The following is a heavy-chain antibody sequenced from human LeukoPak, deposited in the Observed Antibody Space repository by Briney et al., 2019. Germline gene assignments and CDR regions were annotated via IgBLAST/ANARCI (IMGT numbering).Heavy chain of an antibody. CDR3: ARGGTAPEAMIVVSIAFDI. J-gene: IGHJ3*02. V-gene: IGHV1-3*03. CDR1: GYTFTSYA. CDR2: INAGNGNT. D-gene: IGHD3-22*01. Sequence: ASVKVSCKASGYTFTSYAMHWVRQAPGQRLEWMGWINAGNGNTKYSQEFQGRVTITRDTSASTAYMGLSSLRSEDMAVYYCARGGTAPEAMIVVSIAFDIWGQGTMVTVSS.